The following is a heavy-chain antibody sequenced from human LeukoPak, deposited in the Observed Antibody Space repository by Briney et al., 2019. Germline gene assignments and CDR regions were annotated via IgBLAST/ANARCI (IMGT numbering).Heavy chain of an antibody. J-gene: IGHJ4*02. D-gene: IGHD1-7*01. CDR2: IKPSNGDT. CDR3: ASPPLSSAMNYAH. Sequence: ASGRVSCTASGSNFSGHYMAWVREAPGQGLEWRGWIKPSNGDTKYAQNFPGRVTMTRDTSISTTYMELSSLRSDNTAVYYCASPPLSSAMNYAHWGQRTLVTVSS. V-gene: IGHV1-2*02. CDR1: GSNFSGHY.